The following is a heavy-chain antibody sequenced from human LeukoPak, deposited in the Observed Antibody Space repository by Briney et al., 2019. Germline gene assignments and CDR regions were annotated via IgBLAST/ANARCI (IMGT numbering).Heavy chain of an antibody. CDR2: IYTSGST. V-gene: IGHV4-61*09. D-gene: IGHD4-17*01. Sequence: PSETLSLTCAVSGYSISSGYYWSWIRQPAGKGLEWIGHIYTSGSTNYNPSLKSRVTISVDTSKNQFSLKLSSVTAADTAVYYCARDRAYGDYDGSTYYYYYYMDVWGKGTTVTVSS. CDR1: GYSISSGYY. CDR3: ARDRAYGDYDGSTYYYYYYMDV. J-gene: IGHJ6*03.